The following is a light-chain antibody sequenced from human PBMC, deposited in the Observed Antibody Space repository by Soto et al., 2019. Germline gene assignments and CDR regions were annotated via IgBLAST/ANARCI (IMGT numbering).Light chain of an antibody. V-gene: IGLV2-23*03. CDR3: CSYAGSSTFRYV. J-gene: IGLJ1*01. CDR1: SSDVGSYNL. CDR2: EGS. Sequence: QSVLTQPASVSGSPGQSITISCTGTSSDVGSYNLVSWYQQHPGKAPKLMIYEGSKRPSGVSNSLSGSKYENTASLTISGLQDEEEDDSYCCSYAGSSTFRYVLGTGTKVTVL.